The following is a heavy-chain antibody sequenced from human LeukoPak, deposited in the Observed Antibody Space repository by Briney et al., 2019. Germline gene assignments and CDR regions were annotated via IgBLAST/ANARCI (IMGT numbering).Heavy chain of an antibody. J-gene: IGHJ5*02. V-gene: IGHV1-2*02. Sequence: ASVKVSCKASGHTFTGYYMHWVRQAPGQGLEWMGWINPNSGGTNYAQKFQGRVTMTRDTSISTAYMELSRLRSDDTAVYYCARAEDIVVVPAAMGWFDPWGQGTLVTVSS. CDR2: INPNSGGT. CDR3: ARAEDIVVVPAAMGWFDP. CDR1: GHTFTGYY. D-gene: IGHD2-2*01.